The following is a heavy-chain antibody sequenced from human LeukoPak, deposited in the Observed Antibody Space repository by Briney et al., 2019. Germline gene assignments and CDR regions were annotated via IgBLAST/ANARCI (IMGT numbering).Heavy chain of an antibody. CDR2: IRYDGSNK. CDR1: GFTFSSYG. CDR3: AKEGSGWAVYSDYYMDV. J-gene: IGHJ6*03. D-gene: IGHD6-19*01. V-gene: IGHV3-30*02. Sequence: GGSLRLSCAASGFTFSSYGMHWVRQAPRKGLEWVAFIRYDGSNKYYPDSVKGRFTISRDDSKNTLYLQMNSLRVEDTAVYYCAKEGSGWAVYSDYYMDVWGKGTTVTVSS.